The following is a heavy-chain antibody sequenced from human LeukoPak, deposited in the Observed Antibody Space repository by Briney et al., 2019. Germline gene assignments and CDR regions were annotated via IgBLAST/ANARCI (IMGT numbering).Heavy chain of an antibody. CDR3: ARLAVAGSRGNDY. CDR2: IKQDGSEK. CDR1: GFTFSSYW. J-gene: IGHJ4*02. V-gene: IGHV3-7*01. Sequence: GGSLRLSCAASGFTFSSYWMSWVRQAPGKGLEWVANIKQDGSEKYYVDSVKGRFTISRDNAKNSLYLQMNSLRDEDTAVYYCARLAVAGSRGNDYWGQGTLVTVSS. D-gene: IGHD6-19*01.